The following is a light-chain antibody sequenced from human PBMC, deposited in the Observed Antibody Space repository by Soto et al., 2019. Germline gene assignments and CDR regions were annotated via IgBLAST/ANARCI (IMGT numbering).Light chain of an antibody. J-gene: IGKJ5*01. V-gene: IGKV3-11*01. Sequence: EIVLAQAPASQCHSAGSRPTVCCXASQSVSSYLAWYQQKPGQAPRLLIYDASNRATGIPARFSGSGSGTDFTLTISSLEPEDFAVYYCQQRSNWPITFGQGTRLEIK. CDR2: DAS. CDR3: QQRSNWPIT. CDR1: QSVSSY.